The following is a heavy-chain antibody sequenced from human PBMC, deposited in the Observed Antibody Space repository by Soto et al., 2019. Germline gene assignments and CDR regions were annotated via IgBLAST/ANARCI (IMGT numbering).Heavy chain of an antibody. CDR1: GGSISSSCYC. D-gene: IGHD3-10*01. V-gene: IGHV4-39*01. Sequence: PSETLSLTCTVSGGSISSSCYCWGRLRQPQGLGLEWIGSIYYSGSTYYNPSLKSRVTISVDTSKNQFSLKLSSVTAADTAVYYCARHAILWFGELFSYGMDVWGQGTTVTVSS. CDR2: IYYSGST. CDR3: ARHAILWFGELFSYGMDV. J-gene: IGHJ6*02.